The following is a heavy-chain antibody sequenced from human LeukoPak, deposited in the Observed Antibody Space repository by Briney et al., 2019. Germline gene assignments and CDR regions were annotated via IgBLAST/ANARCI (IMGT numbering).Heavy chain of an antibody. Sequence: GGSLRLSCAASGFTFSSYWMHWVRQAPGKGLVWVSRINTDGSYTSYADSVKGRFTISRDNAKNSLYLQMNSLRAEDTAVYFCARADYGDYGGYYFDYWGQGTLVTVSS. V-gene: IGHV3-74*01. CDR2: INTDGSYT. CDR1: GFTFSSYW. CDR3: ARADYGDYGGYYFDY. D-gene: IGHD4-17*01. J-gene: IGHJ4*02.